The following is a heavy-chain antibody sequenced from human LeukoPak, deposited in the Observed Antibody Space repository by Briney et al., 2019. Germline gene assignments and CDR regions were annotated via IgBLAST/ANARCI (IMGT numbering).Heavy chain of an antibody. V-gene: IGHV1-18*01. D-gene: IGHD1-26*01. CDR3: ARAEEWGATTDLDY. CDR2: ISAYNGNT. CDR1: GYTFTSYG. Sequence: ASVKVSCKASGYTFTSYGISWVRQAPGQGLVWMGWISAYNGNTNYAQKLQGRVTMTTDTSTSTAYMELRSLRSDDTAVYYCARAEEWGATTDLDYWGQGTLVTVSS. J-gene: IGHJ4*02.